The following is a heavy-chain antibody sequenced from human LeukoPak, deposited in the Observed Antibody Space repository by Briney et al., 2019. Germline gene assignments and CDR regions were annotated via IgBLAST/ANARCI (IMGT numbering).Heavy chain of an antibody. D-gene: IGHD4-23*01. J-gene: IGHJ4*02. V-gene: IGHV3-30*03. CDR1: GFIFSDHL. Sequence: GRSLRLSCAASGFIFSDHLMHWVRQAPGKGLEWVAIISYDGGNKYYGDSVKGRFTISRDNSRSTLYLQMNSLRAEDTAVYHCARDYGGKIDYWGQGTLVTVSS. CDR3: ARDYGGKIDY. CDR2: ISYDGGNK.